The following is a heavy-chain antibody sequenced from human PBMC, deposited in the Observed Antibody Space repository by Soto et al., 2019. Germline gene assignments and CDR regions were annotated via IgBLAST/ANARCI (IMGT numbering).Heavy chain of an antibody. D-gene: IGHD5-18*01. CDR2: IYSGGST. CDR3: ARDRDTALNYGMDV. J-gene: IGHJ6*02. Sequence: RRLSCAASGFTVSSNYMSWVRQAPGKGLEWVSVIYSGGSTYYADSVKGRFTISRDNPKNTLYLQMNSLRAEDTAVYYCARDRDTALNYGMDVWGHGTTVTVSS. CDR1: GFTVSSNY. V-gene: IGHV3-53*01.